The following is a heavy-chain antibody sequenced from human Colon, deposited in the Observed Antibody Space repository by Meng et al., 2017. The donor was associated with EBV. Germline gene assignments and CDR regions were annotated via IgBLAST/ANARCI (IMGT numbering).Heavy chain of an antibody. D-gene: IGHD2-21*01. CDR1: GGSMSSGNYY. V-gene: IGHV4-30-4*01. Sequence: QGQPQGSGPGLVEPSQTLSLPCTVSGGSMSSGNYYWSWIRQPPGKGLEWIGYIHHSGSAYYNPSLKSRVSISVDTSKNQFSLNLNSMTAADTAVYYCASFDHIPRRNYFDYWGQGTLVTVSS. CDR2: IHHSGSA. J-gene: IGHJ4*02. CDR3: ASFDHIPRRNYFDY.